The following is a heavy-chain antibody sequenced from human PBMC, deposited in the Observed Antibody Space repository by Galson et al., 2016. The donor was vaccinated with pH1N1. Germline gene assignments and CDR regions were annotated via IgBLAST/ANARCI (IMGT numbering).Heavy chain of an antibody. CDR2: IDPSDSYT. V-gene: IGHV5-10-1*01. D-gene: IGHD5-12*01. CDR3: ARDRYSGYDPDAFDI. J-gene: IGHJ3*02. CDR1: EYGFTAYW. Sequence: AEVKKPGESLSISCQGFEYGFTAYWITWVRQMPGKGLEWMGRIDPSDSYTNYSPSFQGHVTISADKSVSTVYLQWSSLKASDTAIYYCARDRYSGYDPDAFDIWGQGTMVTVSS.